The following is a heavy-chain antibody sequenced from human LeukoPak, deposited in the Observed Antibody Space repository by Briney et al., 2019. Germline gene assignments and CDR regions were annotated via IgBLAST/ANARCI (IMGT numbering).Heavy chain of an antibody. J-gene: IGHJ4*02. D-gene: IGHD1-26*01. CDR2: IRYDGNNQ. CDR1: GFTFKSYS. CDR3: AKDGISSYDY. Sequence: PGGSLRLSCAASGFTFKSYSMNWVRQAPGKGLEWVAFIRYDGNNQYFADSVKGRFTISRDNSKNTLYLQMNSLRAEDTAVYYCAKDGISSYDYWGQGTLVTVSS. V-gene: IGHV3-30*02.